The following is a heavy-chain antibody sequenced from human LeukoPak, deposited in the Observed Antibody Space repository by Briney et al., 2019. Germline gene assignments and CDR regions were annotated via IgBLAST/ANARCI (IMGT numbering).Heavy chain of an antibody. D-gene: IGHD5-24*01. Sequence: QPGRSLRLSCAASGFTFSSFAMHWVRQAPGKGLEWVTLISYDGSKKYYADSVKGRFTISRDNSKNSLYLQMNSLRSEDTAFYYCAKDGNMATISWTGFDSWGQGTLVTVSS. CDR1: GFTFSSFA. CDR2: ISYDGSKK. CDR3: AKDGNMATISWTGFDS. J-gene: IGHJ4*02. V-gene: IGHV3-30*04.